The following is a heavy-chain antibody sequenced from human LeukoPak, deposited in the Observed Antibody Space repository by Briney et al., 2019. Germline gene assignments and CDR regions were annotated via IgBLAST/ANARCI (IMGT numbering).Heavy chain of an antibody. Sequence: TPGESLKISCKGSGYSFTSYWIGWVRQMPGEGLEWMGIIYPGDSDTRYSPSFQGQVTISADKSISTAYLQGSSLKASDTAMYYCATSYSSSWYEYYFDYWGQGTLVTVSS. J-gene: IGHJ4*02. V-gene: IGHV5-51*01. D-gene: IGHD6-13*01. CDR3: ATSYSSSWYEYYFDY. CDR2: IYPGDSDT. CDR1: GYSFTSYW.